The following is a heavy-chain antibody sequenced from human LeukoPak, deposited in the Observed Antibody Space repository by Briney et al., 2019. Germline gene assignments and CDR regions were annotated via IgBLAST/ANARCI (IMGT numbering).Heavy chain of an antibody. Sequence: SETLSLTCTVSGGPVTSYYWSWIRQPPGKGLEWIGNIHYSGSSGSTNYNPSLKSRVTTSVDTSTNQLSLRLSSVTAADTAVYYCARVSDLAAAGTYDYWGQGTLVTVSS. CDR3: ARVSDLAAAGTYDY. J-gene: IGHJ4*02. CDR1: GGPVTSYY. D-gene: IGHD6-13*01. CDR2: IHYSGSSGST. V-gene: IGHV4-59*02.